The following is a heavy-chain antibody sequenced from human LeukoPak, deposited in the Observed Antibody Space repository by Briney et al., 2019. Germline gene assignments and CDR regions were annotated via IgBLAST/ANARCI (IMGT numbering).Heavy chain of an antibody. CDR1: GFTFDDYA. CDR2: ISWNSGSI. CDR3: AKGNPRADFYAFDI. V-gene: IGHV3-9*01. D-gene: IGHD2-21*02. Sequence: GGSLRLSCAASGFTFDDYAMHWVRQAPGKGLEWVSGISWNSGSIGYADSVKGRFTISRDNAKNSLYLQMNSLRAEDTASYYCAKGNPRADFYAFDIWGQGTMVTVSS. J-gene: IGHJ3*02.